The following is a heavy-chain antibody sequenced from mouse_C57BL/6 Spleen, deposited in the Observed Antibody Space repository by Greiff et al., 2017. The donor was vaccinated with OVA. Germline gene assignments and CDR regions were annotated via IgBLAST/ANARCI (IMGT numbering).Heavy chain of an antibody. CDR3: ASLLSNPGY. J-gene: IGHJ2*01. D-gene: IGHD2-5*01. Sequence: EVKLVESGGGLVQPGGSLSLSCAASGFTFTDYYMSWVRQPPGKALEWLGFIRNKANGYTTEYSASVKGRFTISRDNSQSILYLQMNALRAEDSATYYCASLLSNPGYWGQGTTLTVSS. CDR2: IRNKANGYTT. CDR1: GFTFTDYY. V-gene: IGHV7-3*01.